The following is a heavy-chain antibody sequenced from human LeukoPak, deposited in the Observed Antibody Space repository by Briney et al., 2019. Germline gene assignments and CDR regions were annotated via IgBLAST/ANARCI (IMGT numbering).Heavy chain of an antibody. CDR2: IIPIFGTA. J-gene: IGHJ4*02. D-gene: IGHD6-13*01. CDR3: ARDRGTPAAGPEPFDH. V-gene: IGHV1-69*06. Sequence: ASGTVACKASRGTFSSYGISWVRQAPGQGLEWMGGIIPIFGTANYAQKSQGRVTITADKSTSTAYMELSSLRSEDTAVYSCARDRGTPAAGPEPFDHWGQGTLVPVSS. CDR1: RGTFSSYG.